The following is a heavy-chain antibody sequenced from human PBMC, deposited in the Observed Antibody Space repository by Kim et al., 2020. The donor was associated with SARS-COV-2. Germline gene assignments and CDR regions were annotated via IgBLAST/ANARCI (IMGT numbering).Heavy chain of an antibody. CDR3: AQVGFYDSSGYVQSSDY. CDR1: GFTFSSYG. D-gene: IGHD3-22*01. V-gene: IGHV3-30*18. Sequence: GGSLRLSCAASGFTFSSYGMHWVRQAPGKGLEWVAIISYDGSNKYFADSVKGRFTISRDNSKNTLYLQMHSLRAEDTAVYYCAQVGFYDSSGYVQSSDY. J-gene: IGHJ4*01. CDR2: ISYDGSNK.